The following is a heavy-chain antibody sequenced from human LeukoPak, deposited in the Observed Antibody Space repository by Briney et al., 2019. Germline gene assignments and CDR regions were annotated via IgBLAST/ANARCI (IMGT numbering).Heavy chain of an antibody. CDR3: ARGHFGWFDP. Sequence: SETLSLTCTVSGGSISSGGYSWSWIRQHPGKGLEWIGYIYYSGSTYYNPSLKSRVTISVDTSKNQFSLKLSSVTAADTAVYYCARGHFGWFDPWGQGTLVTVSS. CDR1: GGSISSGGYS. D-gene: IGHD2/OR15-2a*01. V-gene: IGHV4-31*03. J-gene: IGHJ5*02. CDR2: IYYSGST.